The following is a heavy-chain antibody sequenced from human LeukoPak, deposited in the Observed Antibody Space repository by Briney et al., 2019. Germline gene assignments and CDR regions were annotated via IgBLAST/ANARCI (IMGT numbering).Heavy chain of an antibody. CDR1: GFTFSSYW. CDR3: TRGHYGLDC. D-gene: IGHD4-17*01. V-gene: IGHV3-7*01. Sequence: PGGSLRLSCAASGFTFSSYWMSWVRQAPGKGLEWVANIKEDGSEKYYVDSVKGRFTLSRDNAKNSLYLQMNSLRAEDTAVYYCTRGHYGLDCWGQGTLVIVSS. CDR2: IKEDGSEK. J-gene: IGHJ4*02.